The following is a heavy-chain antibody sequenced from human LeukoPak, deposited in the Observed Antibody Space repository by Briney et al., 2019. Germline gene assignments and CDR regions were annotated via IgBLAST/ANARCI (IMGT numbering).Heavy chain of an antibody. J-gene: IGHJ4*02. V-gene: IGHV4-31*03. D-gene: IGHD6-13*01. CDR1: GGSISSGGYY. CDR3: ARERIAAAGTDY. CDR2: IYYSGST. Sequence: SETLSLTCTVSGGSISSGGYYWSWIRQHPGKGLEWIGYIYYSGSTYYNPSLKSRVTISVDTSKNQFSLKLSSVTAADTAVYYCARERIAAAGTDYWGQGTLVTVSS.